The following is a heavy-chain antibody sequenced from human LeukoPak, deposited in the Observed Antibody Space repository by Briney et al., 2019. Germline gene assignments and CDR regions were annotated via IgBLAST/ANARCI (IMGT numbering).Heavy chain of an antibody. Sequence: SGTLSLTCAVSGDSISSNNRWTWVCQPPGKGLEWIGEIYHSGNTNYNPSLKSRVTISLDKSKNQFSLNLNSVTSADTAVYYCARRPVTTVFDYWGQGTLVTVSS. CDR3: ARRPVTTVFDY. V-gene: IGHV4-4*02. D-gene: IGHD4-17*01. CDR1: GDSISSNNR. CDR2: IYHSGNT. J-gene: IGHJ4*02.